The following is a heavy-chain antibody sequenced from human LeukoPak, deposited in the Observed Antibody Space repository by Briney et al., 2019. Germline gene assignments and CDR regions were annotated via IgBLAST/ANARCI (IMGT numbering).Heavy chain of an antibody. CDR2: INWNGGST. CDR3: TRAPPTTTDYGDYLTRWDYFDY. V-gene: IGHV3-20*01. CDR1: GFTFDDYG. D-gene: IGHD4-17*01. Sequence: PGGSLRLSCAASGFTFDDYGMSWVRQAPGKGLEWVSGINWNGGSTGYADSVKGRFTISRDNAKNSLYLQMNSLRAEDTALYHCTRAPPTTTDYGDYLTRWDYFDYWGQGTPVTVSS. J-gene: IGHJ4*02.